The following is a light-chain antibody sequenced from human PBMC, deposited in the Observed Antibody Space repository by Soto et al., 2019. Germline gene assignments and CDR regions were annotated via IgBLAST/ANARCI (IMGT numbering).Light chain of an antibody. CDR2: GNS. J-gene: IGLJ1*01. CDR3: AACDDSRSVYL. V-gene: IGLV1-47*02. Sequence: QSVLTQPPSASGTPGQRVKISCSGGSSNMGSNDVYWYQQFPGTAPKVIIYGNSQRPSGVPDRFSGSKSGTSASLAISGLRSEDEADYYCAACDDSRSVYLFGPGTNLTVL. CDR1: SSNMGSND.